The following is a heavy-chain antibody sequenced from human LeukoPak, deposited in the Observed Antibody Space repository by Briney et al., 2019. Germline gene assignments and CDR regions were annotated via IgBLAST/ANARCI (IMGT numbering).Heavy chain of an antibody. CDR3: ARQTKAYGDRRGFHP. CDR1: GRSLSMYY. Sequence: PSETLSLTCTVSGRSLSMYYWSWIRQPPGKGLECIGYSYYSGSTNYNPSLKGRVTICVDTSKNEFSLKLRSVHAADTEVYYCARQTKAYGDRRGFHPWGQGTLVTVSS. V-gene: IGHV4-59*08. D-gene: IGHD4-17*01. CDR2: SYYSGST. J-gene: IGHJ5*02.